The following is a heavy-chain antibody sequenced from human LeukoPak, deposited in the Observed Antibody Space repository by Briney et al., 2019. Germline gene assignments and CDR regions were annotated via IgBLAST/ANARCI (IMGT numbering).Heavy chain of an antibody. V-gene: IGHV4-4*09. CDR3: ARHHRSGCGGTYFDY. Sequence: SETLSLTCTVSGGSIISYYWDWIRQPPGEGLEWIGYIHSSGTTHYSPSLESRVTMSVDTAKNQFSLKLTSVSTADTAVYYCARHHRSGCGGTYFDYWGQGTLVTVSS. CDR2: IHSSGTT. J-gene: IGHJ4*02. D-gene: IGHD3-22*01. CDR1: GGSIISYY.